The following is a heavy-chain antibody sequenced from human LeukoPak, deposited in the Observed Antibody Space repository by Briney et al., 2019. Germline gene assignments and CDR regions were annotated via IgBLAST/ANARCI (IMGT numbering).Heavy chain of an antibody. CDR1: GGSISSYY. J-gene: IGHJ4*02. CDR2: IYYSGST. CDR3: ARGRLLLDFDY. Sequence: SETLSLTCTVSGGSISSYYWSWIRQPPGKGLEWIGYIYYSGSTNYNPSLKSRVTISVDTSKNQFSLKLNSVTAADTAVYYCARGRLLLDFDYWGQGTLVTVSS. V-gene: IGHV4-59*01. D-gene: IGHD1-26*01.